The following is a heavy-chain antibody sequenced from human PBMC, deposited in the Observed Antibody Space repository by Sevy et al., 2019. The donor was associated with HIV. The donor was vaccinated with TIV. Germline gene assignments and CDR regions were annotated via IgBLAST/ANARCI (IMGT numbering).Heavy chain of an antibody. CDR1: GFIFSDFY. CDR3: ARDHVVVEPLANYGMDV. V-gene: IGHV3-11*01. Sequence: GGSLRLCCAASGFIFSDFYMSWVRQAPGKGLACISYISSRGSTIYYADSVKGRFTISRDNAKNSLYLQMNSLTAEDTAVYYCARDHVVVEPLANYGMDVWGQGTTVTVSS. CDR2: ISSRGSTI. J-gene: IGHJ6*02. D-gene: IGHD2-2*01.